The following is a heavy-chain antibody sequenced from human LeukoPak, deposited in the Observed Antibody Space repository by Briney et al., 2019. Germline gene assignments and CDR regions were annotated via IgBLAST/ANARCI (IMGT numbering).Heavy chain of an antibody. CDR1: GFTVSSNH. CDR3: ASGARRTSCLDY. V-gene: IGHV3-53*01. Sequence: PGGSLRLSCAASGFTVSSNHMSWVRQAPGKGLEWGSVLYSGDGAYYADSVKGRFSISRDNSKNTLYLQMNSLRAEDTAVYYCASGARRTSCLDYWGQGTLVTVSS. J-gene: IGHJ4*02. D-gene: IGHD2-2*01. CDR2: LYSGDGA.